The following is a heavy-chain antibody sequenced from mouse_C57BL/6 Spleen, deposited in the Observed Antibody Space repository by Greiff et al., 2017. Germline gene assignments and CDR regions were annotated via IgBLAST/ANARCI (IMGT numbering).Heavy chain of an antibody. D-gene: IGHD1-1*01. CDR3: ARPFYGSSYDYYAMDY. J-gene: IGHJ4*01. V-gene: IGHV5-17*01. Sequence: EVQGVESGGGLVKPGGSLKLSCAASGFTFSDYGMHWVRQAPEKGLEWVAYISSGSSTIYYADTVKGRFTISRDNAKNTLFLQMTSLRSEDTDMYYCARPFYGSSYDYYAMDYWGQGTSVTVSS. CDR2: ISSGSSTI. CDR1: GFTFSDYG.